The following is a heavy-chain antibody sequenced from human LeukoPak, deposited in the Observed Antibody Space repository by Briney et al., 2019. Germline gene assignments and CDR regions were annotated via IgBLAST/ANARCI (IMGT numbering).Heavy chain of an antibody. V-gene: IGHV4-59*01. D-gene: IGHD1-1*01. CDR1: GGSISSYY. CDR2: IYYSGST. J-gene: IGHJ6*02. CDR3: ARAQQLERRGYYYYGMDV. Sequence: PSETLSLTCTVSGGSISSYYWSWIRQPPGNGLEWIGYIYYSGSTNYNPSLKSRVTISVDTSKTQFSLKLSSVTAADTAVYYCARAQQLERRGYYYYGMDVWGQGTTVTVSS.